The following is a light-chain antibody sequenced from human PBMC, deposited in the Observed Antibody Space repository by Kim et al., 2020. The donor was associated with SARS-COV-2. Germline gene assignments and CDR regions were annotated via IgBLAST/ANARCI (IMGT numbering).Light chain of an antibody. Sequence: DIQMTQSPSTLSAFVGVRVTITCRASQNINTWLAWYQHKPGKAPKLLMHKTSTLLSGVPSRFSGSGSGTEFTLTISSLQPDDFATYYCQQYNHYYTFGQGTKLEI. V-gene: IGKV1-5*03. CDR1: QNINTW. CDR2: KTS. CDR3: QQYNHYYT. J-gene: IGKJ2*01.